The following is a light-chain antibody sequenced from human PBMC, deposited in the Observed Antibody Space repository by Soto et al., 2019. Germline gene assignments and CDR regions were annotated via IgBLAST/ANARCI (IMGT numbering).Light chain of an antibody. CDR1: QPISSW. CDR3: QHYNSYPYT. J-gene: IGKJ2*01. V-gene: IGKV1-5*01. Sequence: DIQMTQSPSTLSASAGDRVTITCRASQPISSWLAWYQQKPGKAPKLLLYDASTLASGAPSRFSGSGSGTEFTLTISSLQPDDFATYYCQHYNSYPYTFGQGTELEIK. CDR2: DAS.